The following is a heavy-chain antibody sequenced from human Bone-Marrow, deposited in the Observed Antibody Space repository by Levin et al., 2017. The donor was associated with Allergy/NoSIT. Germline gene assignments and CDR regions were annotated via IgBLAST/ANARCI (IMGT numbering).Heavy chain of an antibody. Sequence: NSSETLSLMCSVSGYSIRRGYSWGWIRQAPGKGLEWVGHLRHNGRPYYNPSLQSRLTISLDTSKDQFSLKLASVTAADTAVYYCARVASHLDYSSGYPEFWGQGTLVTVSS. CDR3: ARVASHLDYSSGYPEF. V-gene: IGHV4-38-2*02. J-gene: IGHJ4*02. D-gene: IGHD3-22*01. CDR2: LRHNGRP. CDR1: GYSIRRGYS.